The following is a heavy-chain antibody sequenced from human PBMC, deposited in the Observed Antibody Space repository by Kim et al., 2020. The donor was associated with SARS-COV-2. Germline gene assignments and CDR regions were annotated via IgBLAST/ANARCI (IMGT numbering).Heavy chain of an antibody. CDR1: GFSLSTSEVC. Sequence: SGPTLVNPTQTLTLTCTFSGFSLSTSEVCVAWIRQPPGKALEWLARICWNDGKYYSTSLKTRLTISKDTSKNQVVLTLTNVDPVDTATYYCARDSPGGHGDYWGLGTLVIVSS. D-gene: IGHD3-22*01. CDR3: ARDSPGGHGDY. V-gene: IGHV2-70*11. J-gene: IGHJ4*02. CDR2: ICWNDGK.